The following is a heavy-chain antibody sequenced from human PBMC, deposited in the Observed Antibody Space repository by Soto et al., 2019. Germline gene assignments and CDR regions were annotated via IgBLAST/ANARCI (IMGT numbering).Heavy chain of an antibody. CDR2: ISGSGAGT. Sequence: GSLRLSCAASGFTFTTYAMGWVRQAPGKGLGWVSSISGSGAGTFYADSVKGRFTISRDNAKKMVYLQMNGLRADDTAVYYCAKEALTVAGNNFDSWGQGTLVTVSS. D-gene: IGHD6-19*01. CDR1: GFTFTTYA. V-gene: IGHV3-23*01. J-gene: IGHJ4*02. CDR3: AKEALTVAGNNFDS.